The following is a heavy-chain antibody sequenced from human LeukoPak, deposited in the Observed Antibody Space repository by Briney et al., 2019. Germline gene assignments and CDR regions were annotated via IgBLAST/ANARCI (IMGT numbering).Heavy chain of an antibody. CDR2: FKQDVSEK. Sequence: PGGSLRLSCAASGFTFSSYWMSWVRQAPEKGLEWVANFKQDVSEKYYVDSVKGRFTISRDNSKNTLFLQMNSLRAEDTAVYYCAKGYYGSGSYGWFDYWGQGTLVTVS. CDR1: GFTFSSYW. D-gene: IGHD3-10*01. J-gene: IGHJ4*02. V-gene: IGHV3-7*03. CDR3: AKGYYGSGSYGWFDY.